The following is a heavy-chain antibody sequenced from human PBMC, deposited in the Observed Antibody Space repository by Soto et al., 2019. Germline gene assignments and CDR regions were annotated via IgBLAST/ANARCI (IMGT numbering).Heavy chain of an antibody. CDR3: ATSASKPRFDS. J-gene: IGHJ4*02. V-gene: IGHV3-66*01. CDR2: ITTGGTI. Sequence: GGSLRLSCAASGFTFSSYWMHWVRQAPGKGLEWVSMITTGGTIYYADSVKGRFTISRDTSKNTLHLQMNSLRADDTAVYYCATSASKPRFDSWGQGNLVTVSS. D-gene: IGHD1-26*01. CDR1: GFTFSSYW.